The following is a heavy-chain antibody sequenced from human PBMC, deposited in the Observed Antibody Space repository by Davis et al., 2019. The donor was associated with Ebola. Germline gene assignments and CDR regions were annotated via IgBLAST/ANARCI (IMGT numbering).Heavy chain of an antibody. J-gene: IGHJ6*04. D-gene: IGHD5-18*01. CDR2: TYYSSKWYN. CDR3: ARGWLRGGMDV. V-gene: IGHV6-1*01. Sequence: HPQTPSLSCAISGDCVSSGGRNWLRQSPSRGLEWLGRTYYSSKWYNDYAVSVKSRITINPDTSKNQFSLQLNSVTPADTALYYCARGWLRGGMDVWGEGTTVTVSS. CDR1: GDCVSSGG.